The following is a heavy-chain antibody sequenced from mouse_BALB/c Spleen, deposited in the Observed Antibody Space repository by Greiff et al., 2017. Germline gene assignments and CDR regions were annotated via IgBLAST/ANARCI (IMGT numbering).Heavy chain of an antibody. D-gene: IGHD2-10*02. Sequence: EVQLQQSGAELVKPGASVKLSCTASGFNIKDTYMHRVKQRPEQGLEWIGRIDPANGNTKYDPKFQGKATITADTSSNTAYLQLSSLTSEDTAVYYCARSYGNYLSGFAYWGQGTLVTVSA. J-gene: IGHJ3*01. CDR2: IDPANGNT. CDR3: ARSYGNYLSGFAY. CDR1: GFNIKDTY. V-gene: IGHV14-3*02.